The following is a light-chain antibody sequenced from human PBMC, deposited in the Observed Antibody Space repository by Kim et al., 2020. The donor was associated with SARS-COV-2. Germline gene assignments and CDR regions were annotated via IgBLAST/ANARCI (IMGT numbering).Light chain of an antibody. J-gene: IGLJ3*02. CDR2: VKN. Sequence: ALGQTVRITCQGDSLRSYYASWYQQKPGQAPVLVIYVKNNRPSGIPDRFSGSSSGNTASLTITGAQAEDEADYYCNSRDSSGNHLVFGGGTQLIVL. V-gene: IGLV3-19*01. CDR3: NSRDSSGNHLV. CDR1: SLRSYY.